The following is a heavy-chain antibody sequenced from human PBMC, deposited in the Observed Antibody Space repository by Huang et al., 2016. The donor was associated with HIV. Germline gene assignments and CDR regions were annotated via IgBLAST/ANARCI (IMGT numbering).Heavy chain of an antibody. D-gene: IGHD6-19*01. CDR3: TTESESSGWTMDHDAFDI. CDR1: GFTFSNAW. Sequence: EVQLVESGGGLVKPGGSLRLSCAASGFTFSNAWMSWVRQAPGKGLEWVGRIKSKTDGVTTDDAAPVKGRFTISRDDSKNTLYLQMNSLKTEDTAVYYCTTESESSGWTMDHDAFDIWGQGTMVTVSS. V-gene: IGHV3-15*01. J-gene: IGHJ3*02. CDR2: IKSKTDGVTT.